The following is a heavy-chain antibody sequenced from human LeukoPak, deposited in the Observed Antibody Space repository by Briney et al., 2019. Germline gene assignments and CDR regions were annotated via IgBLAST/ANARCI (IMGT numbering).Heavy chain of an antibody. CDR3: TRQDPSSSGWYP. V-gene: IGHV3-23*01. CDR2: ISNSGGST. CDR1: GFTFSNCA. D-gene: IGHD6-13*01. Sequence: GGSLRLSCAASGFTFSNCAMSWVRQAPGKGLEWVSAISNSGGSTYYADSVKGRFAISRDDSKNTLWLRMSSLRADDTAVYYCTRQDPSSSGWYPWGQGTPVTVSS. J-gene: IGHJ5*02.